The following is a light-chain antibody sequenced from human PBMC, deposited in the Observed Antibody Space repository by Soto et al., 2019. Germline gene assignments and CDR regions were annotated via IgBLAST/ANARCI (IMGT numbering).Light chain of an antibody. Sequence: DIPMTQSASSLSASVGGRVTITCRASQSISSYLNWYQTKPGKAPNVLIYAASSLNSGVPARFSGSGSGSDFVLTSNSLQRENFSTYYCQQSYNTPRTFGQGNKVEIK. CDR3: QQSYNTPRT. V-gene: IGKV1-39*01. CDR2: AAS. CDR1: QSISSY. J-gene: IGKJ1*01.